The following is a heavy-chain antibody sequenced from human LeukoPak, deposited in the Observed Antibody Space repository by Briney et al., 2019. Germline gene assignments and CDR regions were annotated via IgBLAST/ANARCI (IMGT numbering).Heavy chain of an antibody. Sequence: ASVQVSCKASGYTFTSHAMNWVRQAPGQGLEWMGWIKTNPGNPTYAQDFTGRFVFSLDTSVSTAYLQICSLKAEDTAVYYCARERGIIAAAGSRVNRRYNWFDPWGQGTLVTVSS. J-gene: IGHJ5*02. CDR1: GYTFTSHA. D-gene: IGHD6-13*01. CDR2: IKTNPGNP. CDR3: ARERGIIAAAGSRVNRRYNWFDP. V-gene: IGHV7-4-1*01.